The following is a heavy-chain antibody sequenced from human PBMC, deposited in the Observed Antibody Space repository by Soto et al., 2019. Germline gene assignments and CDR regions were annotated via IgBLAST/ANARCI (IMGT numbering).Heavy chain of an antibody. D-gene: IGHD6-6*01. CDR3: AHGWQLGDGFDY. CDR2: IYWDDDK. V-gene: IGHV2-5*02. Sequence: QITLKESGPTLVKPTQPLTLTCTFSGFSLSTSGVGVGWIRQPPGKALEWLALIYWDDDKRYSPSLNSRLTITKDTPKNQVVLTMTNMDPVDTATYYCAHGWQLGDGFDYWGQGTLVTVSS. CDR1: GFSLSTSGVG. J-gene: IGHJ4*02.